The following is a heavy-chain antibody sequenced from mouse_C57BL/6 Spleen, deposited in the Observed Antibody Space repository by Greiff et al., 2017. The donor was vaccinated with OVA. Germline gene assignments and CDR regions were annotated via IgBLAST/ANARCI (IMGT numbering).Heavy chain of an antibody. Sequence: EVKLQQSGPELVKPGASVKISCKASGYTFTDYYMNWVKQSHGKSLEWIGDINPNNGGTSYNQKFKGKATLTVDKSSSTAYMELRSLTSEDSAVYYCAREGVTTVVDYWGQGTTLTVSS. D-gene: IGHD1-1*01. CDR1: GYTFTDYY. CDR2: INPNNGGT. V-gene: IGHV1-26*01. J-gene: IGHJ2*01. CDR3: AREGVTTVVDY.